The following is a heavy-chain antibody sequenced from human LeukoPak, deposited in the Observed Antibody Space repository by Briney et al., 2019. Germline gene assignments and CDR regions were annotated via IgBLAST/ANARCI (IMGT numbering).Heavy chain of an antibody. CDR3: ARSRRRELLGTYFDY. J-gene: IGHJ4*02. CDR1: GFTFSSYA. CDR2: ISYDGSNK. V-gene: IGHV3-30*04. Sequence: RGSLRLSCAASGFTFSSYAMHWVRQAPGKGLEWVAVISYDGSNKYYADSVKGRFTISRDNSKNTLYLQMNSLRAEDTAVYYCARSRRRELLGTYFDYWGQGTLVTVSS. D-gene: IGHD1-26*01.